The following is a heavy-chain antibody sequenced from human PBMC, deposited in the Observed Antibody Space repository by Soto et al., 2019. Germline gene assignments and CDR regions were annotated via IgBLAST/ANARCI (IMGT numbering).Heavy chain of an antibody. CDR1: GGTLSSYT. V-gene: IGHV1-69*08. J-gene: IGHJ4*02. CDR3: ARDKGYCSDTSCPDFDY. Sequence: QVQLVQSGAEVKKPGSSVKVSCKASGGTLSSYTFSWVRQAPGQGLEWMGRVIPNLGLTNYAKKFQGWFTFVVDTSTSTAYRELNSLRYEDTAVYYCARDKGYCSDTSCPDFDYWGQGTLVTVSS. CDR2: VIPNLGLT. D-gene: IGHD2-15*01.